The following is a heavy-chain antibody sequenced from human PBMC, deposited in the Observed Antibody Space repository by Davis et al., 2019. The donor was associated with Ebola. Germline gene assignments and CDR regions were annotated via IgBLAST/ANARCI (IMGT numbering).Heavy chain of an antibody. D-gene: IGHD3-3*01. J-gene: IGHJ4*02. CDR2: INSDGSST. Sequence: GESLKISCAASGFTFSSYWMHWVRQAPGKGLVWVSRINSDGSSTSYADSVKGRFTISRDNAKNTLYLQMNSLRAEDTAVYYCARASDYDFWSGLDYWGQGTLVTVSS. CDR3: ARASDYDFWSGLDY. CDR1: GFTFSSYW. V-gene: IGHV3-74*01.